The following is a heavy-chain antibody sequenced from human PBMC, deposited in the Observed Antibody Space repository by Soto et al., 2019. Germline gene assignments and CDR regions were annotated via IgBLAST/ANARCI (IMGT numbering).Heavy chain of an antibody. CDR2: ISWNSGSI. CDR3: APSHSSSWYHPFYVY. V-gene: IGHV3-9*01. CDR1: LFTFDDYA. D-gene: IGHD6-13*01. J-gene: IGHJ4*02. Sequence: PAWSLRLSCSSSLFTFDDYAMHWVLHYPFKGLEWVSGISWNSGSIGYADSVKGRFTISRDDAKNSLYLQMNSLRAEDTALYYCAPSHSSSWYHPFYVYWGQGTLVTVSS.